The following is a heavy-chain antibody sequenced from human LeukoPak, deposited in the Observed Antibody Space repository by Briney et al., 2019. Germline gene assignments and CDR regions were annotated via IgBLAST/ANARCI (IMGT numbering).Heavy chain of an antibody. J-gene: IGHJ6*02. CDR2: INGGST. Sequence: GGPLRLSCAASGITFSSYATTWVRQAPGKGREWVSIINGGSTYYADSVKGRFTISRDNSKNTLFLQMNSLRGEDTAVYYCATYCSGVSCYSGMDVWGQGTTVTVYS. D-gene: IGHD2-15*01. CDR1: GITFSSYA. CDR3: ATYCSGVSCYSGMDV. V-gene: IGHV3-23*01.